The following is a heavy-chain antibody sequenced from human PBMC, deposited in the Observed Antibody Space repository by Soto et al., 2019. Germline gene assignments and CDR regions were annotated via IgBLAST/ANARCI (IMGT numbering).Heavy chain of an antibody. J-gene: IGHJ4*02. D-gene: IGHD5-12*01. CDR2: ISWNSGNI. V-gene: IGHV3-9*01. Sequence: EVQLVESGGGLVQPGRSLRLSCAASGFIFDDYAMHWVRQAPGKGLEWVSGISWNSGNIADADSVKGRFTISRDNAKNSLYLQMNSLRAEDTAWYYCAKDSGYCCYVTFDNWGQGTLVTVSS. CDR1: GFIFDDYA. CDR3: AKDSGYCCYVTFDN.